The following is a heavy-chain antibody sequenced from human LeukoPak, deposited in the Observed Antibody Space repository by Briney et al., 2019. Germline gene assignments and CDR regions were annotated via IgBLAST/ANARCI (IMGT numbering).Heavy chain of an antibody. CDR2: IIPIFGTA. V-gene: IGHV1-69*05. CDR1: GGTFSSYA. CDR3: ARALPRNAAAGTHAEYFQH. J-gene: IGHJ1*01. D-gene: IGHD6-13*01. Sequence: ASVKVSCKASGGTFSSYAISWVRQAPGQGLEWMGGIIPIFGTANYAQKFRGRVTITTDESTSTAYMELSSLRSEDTAVYYCARALPRNAAAGTHAEYFQHWGQGTLVTVSS.